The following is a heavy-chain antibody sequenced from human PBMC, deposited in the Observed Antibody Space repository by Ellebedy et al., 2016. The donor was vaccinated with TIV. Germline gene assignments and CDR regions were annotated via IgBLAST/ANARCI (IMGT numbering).Heavy chain of an antibody. CDR3: VREGCIGGGCYIFDY. CDR2: IFHSGTT. D-gene: IGHD2-15*01. CDR1: GDTISSGYH. V-gene: IGHV4-38-2*02. J-gene: IGHJ4*02. Sequence: MPSETLSLTCAVSGDTISSGYHWAWIRQPPGKGLEWIASIFHSGTTYYNPSLRSRITMSVDTSKNQFSLKLNSVTAADTAMYYCVREGCIGGGCYIFDYWGQGILVTVSS.